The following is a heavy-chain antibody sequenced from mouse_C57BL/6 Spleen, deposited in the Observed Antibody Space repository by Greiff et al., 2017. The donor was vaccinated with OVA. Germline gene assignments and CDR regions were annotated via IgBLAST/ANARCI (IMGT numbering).Heavy chain of an antibody. D-gene: IGHD1-1*01. Sequence: QVQLQQSGAELVRPGTSVKVSCKASGYAFTNYLIEWVKQRPGQGLEWIGVINPGSGGTNYNEKFKGKATLTADKSSSTAYMQLSSLTSEDSAVYFYARSARPYGSDYWGQGTTLTVSS. CDR1: GYAFTNYL. V-gene: IGHV1-54*01. J-gene: IGHJ2*01. CDR2: INPGSGGT. CDR3: ARSARPYGSDY.